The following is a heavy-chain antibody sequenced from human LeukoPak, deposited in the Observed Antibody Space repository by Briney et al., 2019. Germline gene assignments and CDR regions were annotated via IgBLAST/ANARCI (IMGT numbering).Heavy chain of an antibody. J-gene: IGHJ4*02. D-gene: IGHD3-22*01. CDR1: GGSISGYY. V-gene: IGHV4-4*07. Sequence: SETLSLTCSVSGGSISGYYWSWIRQPAGKGLEWIGRIYNSESSNYNPSLKSRVTMSVDTSKNQFSLKLSSVTAADTAVYYCASYYYDSSGYWGDYFDYWGQGTLVTVSS. CDR2: IYNSESS. CDR3: ASYYYDSSGYWGDYFDY.